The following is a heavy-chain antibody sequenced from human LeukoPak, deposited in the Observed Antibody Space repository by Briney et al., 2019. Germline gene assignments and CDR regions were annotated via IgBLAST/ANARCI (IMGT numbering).Heavy chain of an antibody. J-gene: IGHJ4*02. CDR2: ISHDGTR. Sequence: SETLSLTCGVSGGSIDITNYWSWVRQAPGKGLEWIGEISHDGTRNYNPSLRSRVAMSFDSANNYFSLSLTAVTAADTALYYCTRESRPFCPFAFWGQGVMVTVSS. V-gene: IGHV4-4*02. D-gene: IGHD2-2*01. CDR1: GGSIDITNY. CDR3: TRESRPFCPFAF.